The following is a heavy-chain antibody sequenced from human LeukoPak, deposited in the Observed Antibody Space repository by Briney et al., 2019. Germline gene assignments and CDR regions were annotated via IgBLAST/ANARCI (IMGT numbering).Heavy chain of an antibody. Sequence: GGSLRLSCAASAFTFSDYSMNWVRQAPGEGREWVSYISGRSSTIYYADSVKGRFTISRDNAKNSMYLQMNSLRAEDTAVYYCARDRIKSGSYYFDYWGQGTLVTVSS. CDR1: AFTFSDYS. V-gene: IGHV3-48*01. D-gene: IGHD1-26*01. CDR3: ARDRIKSGSYYFDY. CDR2: ISGRSSTI. J-gene: IGHJ4*02.